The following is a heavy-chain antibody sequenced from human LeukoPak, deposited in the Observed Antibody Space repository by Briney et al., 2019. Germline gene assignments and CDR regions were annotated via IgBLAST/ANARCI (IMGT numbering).Heavy chain of an antibody. V-gene: IGHV3-30*04. CDR1: GFTFSSYV. Sequence: GRSLRLSCAASGFTFSSYVMHWVRQAPGKGLEWVAIISYDGSNEYYADSVKGRFTISRDNAKKSLYLQMNSLRVEDTAVYYCARXTWTTXTHIDYWGQXXXXXVSS. CDR3: ARXTWTTXTHIDY. D-gene: IGHD4-17*01. J-gene: IGHJ4*02. CDR2: ISYDGSNE.